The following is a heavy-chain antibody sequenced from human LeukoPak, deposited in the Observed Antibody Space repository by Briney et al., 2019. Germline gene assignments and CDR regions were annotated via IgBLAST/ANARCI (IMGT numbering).Heavy chain of an antibody. CDR2: INHSGST. D-gene: IGHD2-15*01. CDR3: ARGDRKGYFDY. CDR1: GFTFSSYG. Sequence: GTLRLSCAASGFTFSSYGMSWIRQPPGKGLEWIGEINHSGSTNYNPSLKSRVTISVDTSKNQFSLKLSSVTAADTAVYYCARGDRKGYFDYWGQGTLVTVSS. J-gene: IGHJ4*02. V-gene: IGHV4-34*01.